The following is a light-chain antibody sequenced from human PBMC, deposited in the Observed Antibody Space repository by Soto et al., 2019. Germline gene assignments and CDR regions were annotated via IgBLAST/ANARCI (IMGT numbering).Light chain of an antibody. J-gene: IGLJ1*01. CDR3: SSYAGGNNFV. CDR1: GSDVGAYNY. CDR2: EVN. Sequence: QSALTQPPSASGSPGQSVTISCTGTGSDVGAYNYVSWYQQHPGRAPKLLIFEVNKRPSGVPDRFSGSKSGNTASLTVSGLQAEDEADYYCSSYAGGNNFVFGTGTKVTVL. V-gene: IGLV2-8*01.